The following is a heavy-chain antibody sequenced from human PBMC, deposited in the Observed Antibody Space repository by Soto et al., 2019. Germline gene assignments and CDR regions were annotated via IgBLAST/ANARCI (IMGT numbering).Heavy chain of an antibody. CDR2: ISYDGSNK. J-gene: IGHJ4*02. CDR3: AKDNSSGLGEDDSSGYSDY. Sequence: GGSLRLSCAASGFTFSSYGMHWVRQAPGKGLEWVAVISYDGSNKYYADSVKGRFTISRDNSKNTLYLQMNSLRAEDTAVYYCAKDNSSGLGEDDSSGYSDYWGQGTLVTVSS. D-gene: IGHD3-22*01. CDR1: GFTFSSYG. V-gene: IGHV3-30*18.